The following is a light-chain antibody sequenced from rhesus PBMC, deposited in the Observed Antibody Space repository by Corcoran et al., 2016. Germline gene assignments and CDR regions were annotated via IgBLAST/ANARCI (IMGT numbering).Light chain of an antibody. CDR2: YAK. CDR3: QQYNSLPWA. J-gene: IGKJ1*01. V-gene: IGKV1-32*01. Sequence: DIQMTQSPSSLSASVGDRVTITCRASQGISNYLNWYQQKPGKTPKPMIYYAKRFESGGPSRFSCSGSGTEFTRIISSLQPEEFATYYCQQYNSLPWAFGQGTKVEIK. CDR1: QGISNY.